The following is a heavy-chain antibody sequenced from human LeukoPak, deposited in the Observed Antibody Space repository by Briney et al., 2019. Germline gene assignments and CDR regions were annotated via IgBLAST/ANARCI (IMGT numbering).Heavy chain of an antibody. V-gene: IGHV3-7*01. CDR1: GMNNYW. Sequence: PGESLRLSCIGSGMNNYWMTWVRQAPWKGLDSVANINKDGSEKYYLDSVNGRITISRDNIKNSVFLQINSLRAEDTGIYYCATDLNWVYHWGQGTLVTVSS. CDR3: ATDLNWVYH. J-gene: IGHJ5*02. CDR2: INKDGSEK.